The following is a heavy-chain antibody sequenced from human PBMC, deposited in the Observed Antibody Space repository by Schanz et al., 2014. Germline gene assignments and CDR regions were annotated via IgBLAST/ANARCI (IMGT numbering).Heavy chain of an antibody. V-gene: IGHV4-31*03. CDR2: IYDGGST. D-gene: IGHD3-3*01. CDR3: AREMGRRFFDYNYGMDV. CDR1: GGSISSGGYY. J-gene: IGHJ6*02. Sequence: QVQLQESGPGLVKPSQTLSLTCTVSGGSISSGGYYWSWIRQHPGKGLEWIGYIYDGGSTYYNPSLKSRVTVSVDMSKNHFSLNLSPMTAADTATYYCAREMGRRFFDYNYGMDVWGQGTSVTVS.